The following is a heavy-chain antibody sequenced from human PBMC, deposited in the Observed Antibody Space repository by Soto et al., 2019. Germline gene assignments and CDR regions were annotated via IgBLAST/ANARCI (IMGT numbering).Heavy chain of an antibody. Sequence: ASVKVSCKVSGYTLTELSMHWVRQAPGKGLEWMGGFDPEDGETIYAQKFQGRVTMTEDTSTDTAYMELSSLGSEDTAVYYCATKDIVVVVAVRHDAFDIWGQGTMVTVSS. V-gene: IGHV1-24*01. D-gene: IGHD2-15*01. CDR1: GYTLTELS. CDR3: ATKDIVVVVAVRHDAFDI. CDR2: FDPEDGET. J-gene: IGHJ3*02.